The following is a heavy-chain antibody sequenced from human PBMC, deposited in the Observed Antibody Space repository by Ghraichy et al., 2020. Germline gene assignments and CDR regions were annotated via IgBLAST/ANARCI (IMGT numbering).Heavy chain of an antibody. Sequence: SETLSLTCTVSGGSVSSGSYYWSWIRQPPGKGLEWIGYIYYSGSTNYNPSLKSQVTISVDTSKNQFSLKLSSVTATDTAVYYCARVTIDPIQFETGSSPTEIDYWGQGTLVTVSS. CDR2: IYYSGST. J-gene: IGHJ4*02. CDR3: ARVTIDPIQFETGSSPTEIDY. CDR1: GGSVSSGSYY. D-gene: IGHD1-1*01. V-gene: IGHV4-61*01.